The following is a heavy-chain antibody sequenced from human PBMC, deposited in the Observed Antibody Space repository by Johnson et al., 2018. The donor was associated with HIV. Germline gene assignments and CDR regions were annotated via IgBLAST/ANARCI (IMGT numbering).Heavy chain of an antibody. J-gene: IGHJ3*02. V-gene: IGHV3-11*01. CDR3: ARGQVLPPNAFDI. CDR1: GFTFSDYY. D-gene: IGHD2/OR15-2a*01. Sequence: QVQLVESGGVVVQPGGSLRLSCAPSGFTFSDYYMSWMRQAPRQGLEWVSYISSSGSNIYKADSVKGRFTISRDNAKNSLFLQMNSLRAEDTAVYYCARGQVLPPNAFDIWGQGTMVTVSA. CDR2: ISSSGSNI.